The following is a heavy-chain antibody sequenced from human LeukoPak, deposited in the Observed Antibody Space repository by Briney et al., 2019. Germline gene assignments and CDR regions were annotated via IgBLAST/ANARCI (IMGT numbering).Heavy chain of an antibody. D-gene: IGHD5-24*01. CDR3: ARDSGDGYNLFDY. V-gene: IGHV1-2*02. CDR2: INPNSGGT. Sequence: GASVKVSCKASGYTFTGYYMHWVRQAPGQGLEWMGWINPNSGGTTYAQKFQGRVTMTRDTSITTAYMELSRLRSDDTAVYYCARDSGDGYNLFDYWGQGTLVTVSS. J-gene: IGHJ4*02. CDR1: GYTFTGYY.